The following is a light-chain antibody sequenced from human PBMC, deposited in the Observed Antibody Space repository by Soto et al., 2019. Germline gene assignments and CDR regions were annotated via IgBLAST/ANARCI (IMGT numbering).Light chain of an antibody. CDR2: GAS. V-gene: IGKV3-20*01. CDR3: HQYGSSPFT. CDR1: QSVSANY. Sequence: EVVLTQSPATLSLSPWERATLSCRANQSVSANYLAWYQQKPGQAPRLLIYGASSRATGIPDRFSGSGSGTDFTLTISRLEPEDFAVFYCHQYGSSPFTFGPGTKVDIK. J-gene: IGKJ3*01.